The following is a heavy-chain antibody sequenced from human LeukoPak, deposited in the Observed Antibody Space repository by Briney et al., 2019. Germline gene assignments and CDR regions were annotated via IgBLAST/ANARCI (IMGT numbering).Heavy chain of an antibody. CDR1: GFTFDDYG. CDR3: AGILEWLLFFAFDI. D-gene: IGHD3-3*01. J-gene: IGHJ3*02. CDR2: IDWNGGST. V-gene: IGHV3-20*04. Sequence: GGSLRLSCAASGFTFDDYGMSWVRQAPVKGLEWVSGIDWNGGSTGYADSVKGRFTISRDNAKNSLYLQTNSLRAEDTAVYYCAGILEWLLFFAFDIWGQGTMVTVSS.